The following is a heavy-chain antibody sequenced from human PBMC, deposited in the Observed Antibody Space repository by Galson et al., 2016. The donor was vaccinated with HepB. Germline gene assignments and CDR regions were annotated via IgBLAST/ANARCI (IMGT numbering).Heavy chain of an antibody. CDR2: ISAYNGDT. Sequence: SVKVSCKASGYTFTTYGISWVRQAPGQGLEWMGWISAYNGDTNFAKKFQGRVTMTTDTSTTTASMELRSLRSDDTAVYYCAREGRRGYTRPWYYSGMDVWGPGTTATVSS. D-gene: IGHD3-3*01. CDR1: GYTFTTYG. J-gene: IGHJ6*02. V-gene: IGHV1-18*04. CDR3: AREGRRGYTRPWYYSGMDV.